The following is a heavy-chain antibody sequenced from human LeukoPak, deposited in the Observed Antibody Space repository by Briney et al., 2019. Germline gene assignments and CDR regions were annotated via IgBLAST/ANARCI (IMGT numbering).Heavy chain of an antibody. D-gene: IGHD3-10*01. CDR2: IRYDGSNK. Sequence: PGGSLRLSCAASGLTFSSYGMHWVRQAPGKGLEWVAFIRYDGSNKYYADSVKGRFTISRDNSKNTLYLQMNSLRAEDTAVYYCAKGGRWFGELLDIDYWGQGTLVTVSS. CDR1: GLTFSSYG. CDR3: AKGGRWFGELLDIDY. J-gene: IGHJ4*02. V-gene: IGHV3-30*02.